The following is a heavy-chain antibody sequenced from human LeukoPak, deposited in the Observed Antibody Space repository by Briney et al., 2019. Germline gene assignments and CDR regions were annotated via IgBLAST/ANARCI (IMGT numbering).Heavy chain of an antibody. CDR2: INPHSGVT. D-gene: IGHD6-19*01. CDR1: GYFFTTFY. V-gene: IGHV1-2*02. J-gene: IGHJ4*02. CDR3: ARPRRLYSSGWYAGY. Sequence: ASVKVSCKASGYFFTTFYLHWVRQAPGQGLEWMGWINPHSGVTKYAQKFQGRVTVTRDTSISSASMEVSSLRSDDTAVYYCARPRRLYSSGWYAGYWGQGTLVTVSS.